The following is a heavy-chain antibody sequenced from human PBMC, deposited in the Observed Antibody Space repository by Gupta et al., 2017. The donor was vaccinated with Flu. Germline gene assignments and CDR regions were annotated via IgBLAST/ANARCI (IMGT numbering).Heavy chain of an antibody. CDR3: AKPIDSGRFWEWFHRYYAMDV. Sequence: EWVAVISYDGNSVYYADSVKGRFTVSRDSSKNTLHLQMDSLRTEDSAVYYCAKPIDSGRFWEWFHRYYAMDVWGQGTTVTVSS. D-gene: IGHD3-3*01. V-gene: IGHV3-30*18. CDR2: ISYDGNSV. J-gene: IGHJ6*02.